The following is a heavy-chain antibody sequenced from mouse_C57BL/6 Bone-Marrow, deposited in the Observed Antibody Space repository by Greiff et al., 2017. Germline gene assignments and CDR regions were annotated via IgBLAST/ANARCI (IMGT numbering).Heavy chain of an antibody. J-gene: IGHJ1*03. CDR3: TTIGYDPSWYVEV. D-gene: IGHD2-2*01. V-gene: IGHV14-4*01. Sequence: EVKLMESGAELVRPGASVKLSCTASGFNIKDDYMHWVKQRPEQGLEWIGWIDPENGDTEYASKFQGKATITADTSSNTAYLQISSLTSEDTAVYYCTTIGYDPSWYVEVWGTGTTVTVSS. CDR1: GFNIKDDY. CDR2: IDPENGDT.